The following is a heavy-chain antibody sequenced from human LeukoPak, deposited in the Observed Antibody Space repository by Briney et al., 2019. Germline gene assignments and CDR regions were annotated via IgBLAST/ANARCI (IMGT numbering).Heavy chain of an antibody. V-gene: IGHV3-7*01. CDR1: GFTFSSYA. CDR3: ARAGLLWFGESRMDV. CDR2: IKQDGSKK. D-gene: IGHD3-10*01. J-gene: IGHJ6*02. Sequence: GGSLRLSCAASGFTFSSYAMSWVRQAPGKGLEWVANIKQDGSKKYYVDSVKGRFTISRDNAKNSLYLQMNSLRAEDTAVYYCARAGLLWFGESRMDVWGQGTTVTVSS.